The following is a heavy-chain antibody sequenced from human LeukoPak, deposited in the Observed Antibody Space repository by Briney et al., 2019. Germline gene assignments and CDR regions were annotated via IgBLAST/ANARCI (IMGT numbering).Heavy chain of an antibody. J-gene: IGHJ4*02. CDR1: GGSITSYY. D-gene: IGHD4-23*01. V-gene: IGHV4-59*01. CDR2: FYYSGSP. Sequence: KASETLSLTCTVSGGSITSYYLSWIRQPPGKGLEWIGYFYYSGSPNYNPSLKSRVTISVDTSKNQFSLKLFSVTAADTALYYCARAGGISPFDYWGQGTLVTVSS. CDR3: ARAGGISPFDY.